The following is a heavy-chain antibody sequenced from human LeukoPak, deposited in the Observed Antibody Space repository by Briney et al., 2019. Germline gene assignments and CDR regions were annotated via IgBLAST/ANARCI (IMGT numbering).Heavy chain of an antibody. CDR3: AKGVGDYGFRFDY. J-gene: IGHJ4*02. D-gene: IGHD4-17*01. CDR2: ISGSGGST. V-gene: IGHV3-23*01. CDR1: GFTFSTYA. Sequence: PGGSLRLSCAASGFTFSTYAMGWVRQAPGKGLEWVSVISGSGGSTYYADSMKGRFTISRDNSKNTLYLQMPSLRAEDTAVYYCAKGVGDYGFRFDYWGQGILVTVSS.